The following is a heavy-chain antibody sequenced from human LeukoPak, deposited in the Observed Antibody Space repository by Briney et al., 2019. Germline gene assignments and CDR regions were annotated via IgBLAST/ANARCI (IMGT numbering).Heavy chain of an antibody. CDR3: ARRTYCSGGRCYGENWFDP. Sequence: SETLSLTCTVSGGSISGYYWNWIRQSPGRGLEWIAYIHYTGNADYNPSLKSRVTISVDTSKNQISLILSSVTAADTAVYYCARRTYCSGGRCYGENWFDPWGQGTLVTVSS. V-gene: IGHV4-59*08. J-gene: IGHJ5*02. D-gene: IGHD2-15*01. CDR2: IHYTGNA. CDR1: GGSISGYY.